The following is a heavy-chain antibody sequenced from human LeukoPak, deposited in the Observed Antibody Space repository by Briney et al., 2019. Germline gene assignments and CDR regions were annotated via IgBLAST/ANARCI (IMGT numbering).Heavy chain of an antibody. D-gene: IGHD3-3*01. CDR1: GFTFSSYG. Sequence: TGGSLRLSCAASGFTFSSYGMHWVRQAPGKGLEWVAVISYDGSNKYYADSVKGRFTISRDNSKNTLYLQMNSLRAEDTAVYYCAIFGVGHPNYWGQGTLVTVSS. J-gene: IGHJ4*02. CDR2: ISYDGSNK. CDR3: AIFGVGHPNY. V-gene: IGHV3-30*03.